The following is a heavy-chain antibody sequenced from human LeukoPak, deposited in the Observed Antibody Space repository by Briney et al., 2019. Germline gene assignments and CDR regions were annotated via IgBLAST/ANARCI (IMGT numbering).Heavy chain of an antibody. J-gene: IGHJ4*02. D-gene: IGHD4-23*01. CDR3: ASAFYGGNPDAGY. Sequence: RGSLRLSCAASGFTFSNYWMSWVRQAPGKGLEWVANINQDGSEKYYVDSMKGRFTISRDNAKNSLYLQMNSLRAEDTAVYYCASAFYGGNPDAGYWGQGTLVTVSS. V-gene: IGHV3-7*03. CDR2: INQDGSEK. CDR1: GFTFSNYW.